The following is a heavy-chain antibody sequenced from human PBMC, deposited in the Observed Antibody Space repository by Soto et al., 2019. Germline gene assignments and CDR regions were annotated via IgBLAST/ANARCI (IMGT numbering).Heavy chain of an antibody. CDR1: GFTFSSYA. CDR2: ISGSGGST. Sequence: VGSLRLSCAASGFTFSSYAMSWVRQAPGKGLEWVSAISGSGGSTYYADSVKGRFTISRDNSKNTLYLQMNSLRAEDTAVYYCAKTIPKVGGGNIAAAEDVWGKGTTVTVSS. J-gene: IGHJ6*04. V-gene: IGHV3-23*01. CDR3: AKTIPKVGGGNIAAAEDV. D-gene: IGHD6-13*01.